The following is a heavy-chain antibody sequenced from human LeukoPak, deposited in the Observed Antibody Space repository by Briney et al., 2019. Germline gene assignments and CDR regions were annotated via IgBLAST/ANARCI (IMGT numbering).Heavy chain of an antibody. D-gene: IGHD3-9*01. CDR3: ARSGSILRYFDWLSNQIDY. CDR1: GYTFTGYY. CDR2: INPNSGGT. J-gene: IGHJ4*02. Sequence: ASVKVSCKASGYTFTGYYMHWVRQAPGQGLEWMGRINPNSGGTNYAQKFQGRVTMTRDTSISTAYMELSRLRSDDTAVYYCARSGSILRYFDWLSNQIDYWGQGTLVTVSS. V-gene: IGHV1-2*06.